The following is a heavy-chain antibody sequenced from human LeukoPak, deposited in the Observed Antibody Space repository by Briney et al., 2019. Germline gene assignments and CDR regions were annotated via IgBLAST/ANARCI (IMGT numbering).Heavy chain of an antibody. V-gene: IGHV4-59*01. J-gene: IGHJ4*02. CDR3: ARDQLGYAIDY. Sequence: SETLSLTCTVSGVSISSYYWSWIRQPPGKGLEWIGYIYYSGSTNYNPSLKSRVTISVDTSKNKFSLKLSSVTAADTAVYYCARDQLGYAIDYWGQGTLVTVSS. D-gene: IGHD5-12*01. CDR1: GVSISSYY. CDR2: IYYSGST.